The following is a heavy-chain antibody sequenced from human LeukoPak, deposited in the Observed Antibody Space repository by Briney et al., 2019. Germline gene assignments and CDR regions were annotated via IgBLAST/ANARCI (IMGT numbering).Heavy chain of an antibody. Sequence: SETLSLTCAVYGGTFSGYYWSWLRQPPGKGVEWIGEINHSGSNNYNPYHKRRMTISEDKSKNQFSLTLSSVTAADTAVYYCATGLLGSQDYWGQGTLVTVSS. CDR2: INHSGSN. CDR1: GGTFSGYY. V-gene: IGHV4-34*01. J-gene: IGHJ4*02. D-gene: IGHD2-15*01. CDR3: ATGLLGSQDY.